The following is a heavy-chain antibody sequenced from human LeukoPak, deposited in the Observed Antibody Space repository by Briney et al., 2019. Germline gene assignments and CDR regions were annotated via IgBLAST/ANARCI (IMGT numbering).Heavy chain of an antibody. CDR1: GGSISSGSYY. CDR3: ARDLGYGNWFDP. CDR2: IYTSGST. J-gene: IGHJ5*02. V-gene: IGHV4-61*02. D-gene: IGHD5-12*01. Sequence: SETLSLTCTVSGGSISSGSYYWSWIRQPAGKGLEWMGRIYTSGSTNYNPSLKSRVTISVDTSKNQFSLKLSSVTAADTAVYYCARDLGYGNWFDPWGQGTLVTVSS.